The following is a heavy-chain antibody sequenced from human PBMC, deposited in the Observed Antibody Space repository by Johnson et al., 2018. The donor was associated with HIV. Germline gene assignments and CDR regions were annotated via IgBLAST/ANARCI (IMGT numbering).Heavy chain of an antibody. CDR2: IRYDGSIQ. CDR1: GFIFNTFG. V-gene: IGHV3-30*02. Sequence: QVQLVESGGGVVQPGGSLRLSCAASGFIFNTFGMHWVRQAPGKGLEWVAFIRYDGSIQYYADSVQGRFTISRDNSKNTLYLQMHSLGLEDTAVYYCAKVRWLRLDNEAFDIWGQGTMVTVSS. J-gene: IGHJ3*02. D-gene: IGHD5-12*01. CDR3: AKVRWLRLDNEAFDI.